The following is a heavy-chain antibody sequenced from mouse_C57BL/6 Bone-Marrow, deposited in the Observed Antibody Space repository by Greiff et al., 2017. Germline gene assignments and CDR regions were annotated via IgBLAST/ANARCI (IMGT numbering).Heavy chain of an antibody. Sequence: QVQLQQSGAELVMPGASVKLSCKASGFTFTSYWMHWVKQRPGQGLEWIGEIDPSDSYTNYNQNFKGKSTLTVDKSSSTAYMQLSSLTSEDSAVYYCARTRTRRDLDVWGKGTTVTVSS. D-gene: IGHD3-1*01. V-gene: IGHV1-69*01. CDR2: IDPSDSYT. CDR1: GFTFTSYW. CDR3: ARTRTRRDLDV. J-gene: IGHJ1*03.